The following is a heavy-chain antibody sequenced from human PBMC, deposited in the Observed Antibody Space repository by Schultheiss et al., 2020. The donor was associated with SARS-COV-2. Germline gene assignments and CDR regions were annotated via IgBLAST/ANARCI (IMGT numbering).Heavy chain of an antibody. D-gene: IGHD5-18*01. CDR2: IIPIFGIA. Sequence: SVKVSCKASGGTFSSYAMHWVRQAPGQRLEWMGGIIPIFGIANYAQKFQGRVTMTTDTSTSTAFMELRSLRSDDTAVYYCARDVGYRNGDYYYALDVWGQGTTVTVSS. J-gene: IGHJ6*02. CDR3: ARDVGYRNGDYYYALDV. V-gene: IGHV1-69*10. CDR1: GGTFSSYA.